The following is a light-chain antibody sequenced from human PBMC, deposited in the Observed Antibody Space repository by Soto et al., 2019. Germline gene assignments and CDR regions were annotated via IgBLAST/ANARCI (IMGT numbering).Light chain of an antibody. CDR3: SSYAGSDNFVL. CDR2: DLI. Sequence: QLVLTQPPSASGSPEQSVTISCTGTSSDVGAYNYVSWYQQHPGKAPKLMIYDLIKRPSGVPDRFSGSKSGNTASLTVSGLQAEDEADYYCSSYAGSDNFVLFGGGTQLTV. CDR1: SSDVGAYNY. J-gene: IGLJ2*01. V-gene: IGLV2-8*01.